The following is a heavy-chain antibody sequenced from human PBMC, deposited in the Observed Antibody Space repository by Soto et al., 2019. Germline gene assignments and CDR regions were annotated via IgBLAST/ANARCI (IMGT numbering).Heavy chain of an antibody. J-gene: IGHJ6*02. CDR1: GGSFSGYY. CDR2: INHSGNT. CDR3: ARHNYDGSGYYYYYYGMDV. V-gene: IGHV4-34*01. Sequence: SETLSLTCAVYGGSFSGYYWSWIRQPPGKGLEWIGEINHSGNTNYNPPLKSRVTISVDTSKNQFSLKLSSVTAADTAVYYFARHNYDGSGYYYYYYGMDVWGQGTTVTVSS. D-gene: IGHD3-22*01.